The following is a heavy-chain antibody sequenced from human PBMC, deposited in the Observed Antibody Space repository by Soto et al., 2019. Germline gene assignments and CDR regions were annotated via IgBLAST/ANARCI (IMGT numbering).Heavy chain of an antibody. J-gene: IGHJ6*02. V-gene: IGHV1-18*04. CDR1: GYTFSGYS. CDR3: ARDVFCGGAPACPDMDV. D-gene: IGHD2-21*01. Sequence: ASVKVSCKASGYTFSGYSITWVRQAPGQGLEGMGRISGYNGNTNYARTLRGRLTLTTDTSTSTAYMELRSLTSDDTAVYYCARDVFCGGAPACPDMDVWGQGTTVTFS. CDR2: ISGYNGNT.